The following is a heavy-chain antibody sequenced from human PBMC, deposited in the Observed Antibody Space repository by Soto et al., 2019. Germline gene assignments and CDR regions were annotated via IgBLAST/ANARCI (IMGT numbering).Heavy chain of an antibody. J-gene: IGHJ3*02. Sequence: GGSLRLSCAASGFTFSSYAMSWVRQAPGKGLEWVSAISGSGGSTYYADSVKGRFTISRDNSKNTLYLQMNSLRAEDTAVYYCAKGIDRPSGIVVVPAALGAFDIWGQGTMVTVSS. V-gene: IGHV3-23*01. CDR3: AKGIDRPSGIVVVPAALGAFDI. CDR1: GFTFSSYA. CDR2: ISGSGGST. D-gene: IGHD2-2*01.